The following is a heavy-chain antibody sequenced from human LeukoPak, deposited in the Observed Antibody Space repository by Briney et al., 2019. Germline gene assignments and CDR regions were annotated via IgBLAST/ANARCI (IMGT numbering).Heavy chain of an antibody. D-gene: IGHD3-10*01. CDR3: ARGVVWFGELYHPFDY. J-gene: IGHJ4*02. CDR2: INHSGST. CDR1: GGSFSGYY. V-gene: IGHV4-34*01. Sequence: PSETLSLTCAVYGGSFSGYYWSWIRQPPGKGLEWIGEINHSGSTNYNPSLKSRVTISVDTSKNQFSLKLSSVTAADMAVYYCARGVVWFGELYHPFDYWGQGTLVTVSS.